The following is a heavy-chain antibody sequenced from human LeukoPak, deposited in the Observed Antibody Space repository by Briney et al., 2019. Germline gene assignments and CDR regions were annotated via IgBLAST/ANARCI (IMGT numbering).Heavy chain of an antibody. CDR2: IRYDGSNK. Sequence: PGGSLRLSCVVSEFTFSSYGMHWVRQAPGKGLEWVSFIRYDGSNKYYSDSVKGRFTISRDNSKNTLYLQMNSLRAEDTAIYFCAKDQPQGSGGWFLAGFDYWGQGTLVSVSS. CDR3: AKDQPQGSGGWFLAGFDY. J-gene: IGHJ4*02. D-gene: IGHD6-19*01. V-gene: IGHV3-30*02. CDR1: EFTFSSYG.